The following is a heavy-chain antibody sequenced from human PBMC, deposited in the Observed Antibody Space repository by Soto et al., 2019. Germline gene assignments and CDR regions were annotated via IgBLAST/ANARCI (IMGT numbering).Heavy chain of an antibody. D-gene: IGHD3-10*01. CDR1: GYSFTSYW. J-gene: IGHJ6*02. CDR3: AGFGGAYDYYYGMDV. CDR2: IDPSDSYT. V-gene: IGHV5-10-1*01. Sequence: GESLKISCKGSGYSFTSYWISWVRQMPGKGLEWMGRIDPSDSYTNYSPSFQGHVTISADKSISTAYLQWSSLKASDTAMYYCAGFGGAYDYYYGMDVWGQGTTVTVSS.